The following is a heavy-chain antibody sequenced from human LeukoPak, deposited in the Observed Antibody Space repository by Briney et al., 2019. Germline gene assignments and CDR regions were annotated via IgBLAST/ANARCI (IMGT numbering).Heavy chain of an antibody. D-gene: IGHD4-11*01. CDR3: ARVSTTVSLAIDY. CDR1: GFTFSNYN. CDR2: ISSSSRYI. V-gene: IGHV3-21*06. Sequence: PGGSLRLSCAASGFTFSNYNMNWVRQAPGKGLEWVSVISSSSRYIYYAGSVKGRFTISRDNAKNSLYLQMNSLRAEDTAVYYCARVSTTVSLAIDYWGQGTLVTVST. J-gene: IGHJ4*02.